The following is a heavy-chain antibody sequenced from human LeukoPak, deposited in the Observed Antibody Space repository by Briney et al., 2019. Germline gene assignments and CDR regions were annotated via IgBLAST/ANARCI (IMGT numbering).Heavy chain of an antibody. D-gene: IGHD5-18*01. Sequence: SQTLSLTCTVSGGSISSGDHYWSWIRQPPGKGLEWIGYIHHSGNTYYNPSLKSRVTISIDTSKNQFSLRLSSVTAADTAVYYCARRGYSYGVVGDWGQGTLVTVSS. CDR2: IHHSGNT. CDR3: ARRGYSYGVVGD. V-gene: IGHV4-30-4*01. CDR1: GGSISSGDHY. J-gene: IGHJ4*02.